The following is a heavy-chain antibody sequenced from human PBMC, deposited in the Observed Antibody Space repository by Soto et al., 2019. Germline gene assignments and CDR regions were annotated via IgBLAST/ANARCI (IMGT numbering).Heavy chain of an antibody. CDR1: GGTFCSQG. CDR3: ARGAMANFDY. V-gene: IGHV1-69*13. D-gene: IGHD5-18*01. Sequence: SVKVSCKASGGTFCSQGIAWVRQAPGQGLEWMGGFIAMLGTPTYAKKVQGRATISADESLTSSYLELRSLRSEDTGVYFCARGAMANFDYWGQGTVVTVSS. J-gene: IGHJ4*02. CDR2: FIAMLGTP.